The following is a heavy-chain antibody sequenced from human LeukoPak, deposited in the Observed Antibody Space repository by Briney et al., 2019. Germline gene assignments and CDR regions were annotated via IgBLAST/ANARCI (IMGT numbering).Heavy chain of an antibody. J-gene: IGHJ5*02. V-gene: IGHV4-59*01. Sequence: SETLSLTCTVSGGSISSYYWSWIRQPPGKGLEWIGYIYYSGSTNYNPSLKSRVTISVDTSNNQFSLKLSAVTAADTAVYYCARVGKVGRYFDPTNWFDPWGQGTLVTVSS. CDR3: ARVGKVGRYFDPTNWFDP. CDR2: IYYSGST. CDR1: GGSISSYY. D-gene: IGHD3-9*01.